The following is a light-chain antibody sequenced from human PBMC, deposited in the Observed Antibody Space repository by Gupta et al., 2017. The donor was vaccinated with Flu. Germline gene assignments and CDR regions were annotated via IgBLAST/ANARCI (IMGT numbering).Light chain of an antibody. J-gene: IGLJ3*02. V-gene: IGLV1-51*01. CDR2: DNN. Sequence: QSVLTQPPSVSAAPGQKVTISCSGSSSNIGNNYVSWYQQLPGTAPKLLIYDNNKRPSGIPDRFSGSKSGTSATIGITGLQTGDEADYYCGTGDSSLSSWVFGGGTKLTVL. CDR1: SSNIGNNY. CDR3: GTGDSSLSSWV.